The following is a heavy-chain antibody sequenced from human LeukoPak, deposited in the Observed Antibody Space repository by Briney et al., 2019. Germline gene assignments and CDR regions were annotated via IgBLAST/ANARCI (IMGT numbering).Heavy chain of an antibody. CDR3: ARDLGDGYNSVAFDI. J-gene: IGHJ3*02. D-gene: IGHD5-24*01. CDR2: IYYSGST. CDR1: GGSVSSGSYY. Sequence: KPSETLSLTCTVSGGSVSSGSYYWSWIRQPPGKGLEWIGYIYYSGSTNYNPSLKSRVTISVDTSKNQFSLKLSSVTAADTAVYYCARDLGDGYNSVAFDIWGQGTMVTVSS. V-gene: IGHV4-61*01.